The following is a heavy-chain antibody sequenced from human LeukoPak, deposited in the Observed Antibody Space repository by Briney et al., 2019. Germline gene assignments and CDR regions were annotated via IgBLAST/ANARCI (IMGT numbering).Heavy chain of an antibody. CDR3: ARHNASGNFFDF. V-gene: IGHV5-51*01. CDR2: IYPAESNS. D-gene: IGHD3-10*01. CDR1: GYIFTNYW. Sequence: GESLKISCKGSGYIFTNYWFGWVRQMPGKGLEWMGIIYPAESNSRYSPSFRGQVTISADKSTSTAYLQWSSLKASDTAMYYCARHNASGNFFDFWGQGTLVTVSS. J-gene: IGHJ4*02.